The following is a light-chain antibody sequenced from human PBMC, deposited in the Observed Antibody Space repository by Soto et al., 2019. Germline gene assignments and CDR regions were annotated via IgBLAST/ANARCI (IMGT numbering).Light chain of an antibody. CDR2: GAS. CDR1: QSVSSSY. V-gene: IGKV3-20*01. Sequence: EIVLTQSPGTLSLSPGERATLSCRASQSVSSSYLAWYQQKPGQAPRLLIYGASSRATGIPDGFSGSGSGTAFTLTISRLEPEDFAVYHWQQYGSSPTFGQGTKVEIK. CDR3: QQYGSSPT. J-gene: IGKJ1*01.